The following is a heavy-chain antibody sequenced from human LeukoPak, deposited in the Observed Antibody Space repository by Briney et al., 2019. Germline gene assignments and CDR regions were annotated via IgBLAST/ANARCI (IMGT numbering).Heavy chain of an antibody. Sequence: GGSLRLSCAASGFTFSDYYMSWIRQAPGKGLEWVSYISSSGSTIYYAVSVKGRFTISRDNAKNSLYLQMNSLRAEDTAVYYCARAKAVAGQTGYYYYGMDVWGQGTTVTVSS. CDR3: ARAKAVAGQTGYYYYGMDV. J-gene: IGHJ6*02. CDR1: GFTFSDYY. V-gene: IGHV3-11*01. CDR2: ISSSGSTI. D-gene: IGHD6-19*01.